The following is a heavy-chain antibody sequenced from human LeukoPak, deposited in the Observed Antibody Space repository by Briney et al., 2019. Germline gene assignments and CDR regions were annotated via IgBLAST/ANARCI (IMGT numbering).Heavy chain of an antibody. J-gene: IGHJ3*02. V-gene: IGHV4-38-2*02. Sequence: SETLSLTCTVSGYSISSGYYWGWIRQPPGKGLEWIGSIYHSGSTYYNPSLKSRVTISVDTSKNQFSLKLSSVTAADTAVYYCARGFDYDSSGQFVPGAFYICGQGTMVTFSS. CDR1: GYSISSGYY. CDR3: ARGFDYDSSGQFVPGAFYI. CDR2: IYHSGST. D-gene: IGHD3-22*01.